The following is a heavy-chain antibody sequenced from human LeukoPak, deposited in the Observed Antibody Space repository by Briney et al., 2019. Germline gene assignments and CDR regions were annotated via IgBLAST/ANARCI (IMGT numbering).Heavy chain of an antibody. CDR1: GFTFDDYA. CDR3: AKDYGSGSYYGSVNFDY. Sequence: GGSLRLSCAASGFTFDDYAMHWVRQAPGKGLEWVSGISWNSGSIGYADSVKGRFTISRGNAKNSLYPQMNSLRAEDTALYYCAKDYGSGSYYGSVNFDYWGQGTLVTVSS. V-gene: IGHV3-9*01. D-gene: IGHD3-10*01. J-gene: IGHJ4*02. CDR2: ISWNSGSI.